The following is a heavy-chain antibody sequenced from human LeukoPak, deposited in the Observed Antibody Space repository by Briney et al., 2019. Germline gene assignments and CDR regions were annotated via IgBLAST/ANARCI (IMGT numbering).Heavy chain of an antibody. J-gene: IGHJ4*02. V-gene: IGHV4-30-4*08. CDR3: ARGTYDSSGYYTYFFDY. CDR1: GFTFSSYS. CDR2: IYYSGST. D-gene: IGHD3-22*01. Sequence: LRLSCAASGFTFSSYSMNWVRQPPGKGLEWIGYIYYSGSTYYNPSLKSRVSISVDTSKNQFSLKLSSVTAADTAVYYCARGTYDSSGYYTYFFDYWGQGTLVTVSS.